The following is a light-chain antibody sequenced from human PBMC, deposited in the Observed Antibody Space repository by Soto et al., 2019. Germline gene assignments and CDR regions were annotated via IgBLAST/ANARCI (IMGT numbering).Light chain of an antibody. CDR1: QGIRYA. Sequence: DIQMTQSPSSLSASVGYRVTITCRASQGIRYALGWYQQKPGTAPKRLIYGASILQNGVPSRFGGSGSGTEFTLTISSLQPEDFATYYCLQYNSPPLTFGQGTKVEI. CDR2: GAS. V-gene: IGKV1-17*01. J-gene: IGKJ1*01. CDR3: LQYNSPPLT.